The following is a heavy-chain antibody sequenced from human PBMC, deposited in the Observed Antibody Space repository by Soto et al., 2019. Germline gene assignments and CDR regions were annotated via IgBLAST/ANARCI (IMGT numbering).Heavy chain of an antibody. J-gene: IGHJ4*02. V-gene: IGHV4-39*01. CDR3: ARHRSDHLFDY. CDR1: GGSISSSSYY. Sequence: QLQLQESGPGLVKPSETLSLTCTVSGGSISSSSYYWGWIRQPPGKGLEWIGSIYYSGSTYYNPSLKSRVTISVDTSKNQFSLKLSSVTAADTAVYYWARHRSDHLFDYWGQGTLVTVSS. CDR2: IYYSGST.